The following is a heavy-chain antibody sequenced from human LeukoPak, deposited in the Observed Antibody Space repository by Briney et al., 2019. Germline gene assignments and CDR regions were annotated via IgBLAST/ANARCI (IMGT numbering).Heavy chain of an antibody. CDR3: VRLTTGYAFDI. CDR1: GFTFSSYW. J-gene: IGHJ3*02. CDR2: IYIDGTGI. D-gene: IGHD4-11*01. V-gene: IGHV3-74*01. Sequence: GGSLRLSCTASGFTFSSYWMLWVRQAPGKGLVWVSRIYIDGTGIDYADSVKGRFTISRDNAKNTLYLQMNSLRAEDTAMYYCVRLTTGYAFDIWGQGTMVTVSS.